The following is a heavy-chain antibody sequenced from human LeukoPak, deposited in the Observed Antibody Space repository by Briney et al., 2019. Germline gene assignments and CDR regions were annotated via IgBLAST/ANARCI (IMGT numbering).Heavy chain of an antibody. CDR2: ISSSSSGM. D-gene: IGHD6-19*01. CDR1: GFTFSTYS. CDR3: AREYQWLVDY. J-gene: IGHJ4*02. Sequence: GGSLRLSCAASGFTFSTYSMNWVRQAPGKGLEWISYISSSSSGMYYADSVKGRFTISRDNAKNLLYLQMNSLRDEDTAVYYCAREYQWLVDYWGQGTLVTVSS. V-gene: IGHV3-48*02.